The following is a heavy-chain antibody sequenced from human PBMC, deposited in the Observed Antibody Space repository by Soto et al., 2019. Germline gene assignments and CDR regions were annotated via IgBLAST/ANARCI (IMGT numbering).Heavy chain of an antibody. CDR2: IYYSGST. CDR1: GGSISSYY. CDR3: ARNYYDILTGYYGFDY. J-gene: IGHJ4*02. V-gene: IGHV4-59*01. Sequence: SETLSLTCTVSGGSISSYYWSWIRQPPGKGLEWIGYIYYSGSTNYNPSLKSRVTISVDTSKNQFSLKLSSVTAADTAVYYCARNYYDILTGYYGFDYWGQGTLVTVSS. D-gene: IGHD3-9*01.